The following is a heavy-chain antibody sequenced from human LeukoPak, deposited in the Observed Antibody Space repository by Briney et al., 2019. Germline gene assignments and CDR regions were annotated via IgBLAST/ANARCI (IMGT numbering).Heavy chain of an antibody. CDR3: ARDGSRNYYDSSGYYYANPYFDY. D-gene: IGHD3-22*01. J-gene: IGHJ4*02. Sequence: GGSLRLSCAASGFTFSSYGVHWVRQAPGKGLEWVAVIWYDGSNKYYADSVKGRFTISRDNSKNTLYLQMNSLRAEDTAVYYCARDGSRNYYDSSGYYYANPYFDYWGQGTLVTVSS. CDR1: GFTFSSYG. CDR2: IWYDGSNK. V-gene: IGHV3-33*01.